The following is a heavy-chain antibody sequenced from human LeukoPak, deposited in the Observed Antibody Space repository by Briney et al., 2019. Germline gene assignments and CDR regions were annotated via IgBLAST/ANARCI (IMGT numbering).Heavy chain of an antibody. CDR2: IRYDGSNK. D-gene: IGHD4-11*01. V-gene: IGHV3-30*02. Sequence: GGSLRLSCAASGFTFSSYGMHWVRQAPGKGLEWVAFIRYDGSNKYYADSVKGRFTISRDNSKNTLYLQMNSLRAEDTAVYYCARGRFESNGDFDSWGQGTLVTVSS. CDR1: GFTFSSYG. J-gene: IGHJ4*02. CDR3: ARGRFESNGDFDS.